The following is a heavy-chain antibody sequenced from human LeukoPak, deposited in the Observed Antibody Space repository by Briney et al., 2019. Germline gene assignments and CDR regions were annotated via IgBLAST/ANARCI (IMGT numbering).Heavy chain of an antibody. V-gene: IGHV4-59*11. J-gene: IGHJ4*02. CDR2: IYYSGST. CDR1: GGTISSHY. CDR3: ARAGYSSGWYGY. D-gene: IGHD6-13*01. Sequence: PSENLSFNCSGSGGTISSHYWSWIRQPPGKGLEWIGYIYYSGSTNYNPSLKSRVTISVDTSKNQYSLKLSSVTAADTAVYYCARAGYSSGWYGYWGQGTLVTVSS.